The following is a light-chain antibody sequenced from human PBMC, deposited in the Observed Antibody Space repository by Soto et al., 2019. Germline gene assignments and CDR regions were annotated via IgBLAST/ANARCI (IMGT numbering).Light chain of an antibody. CDR3: CSYAGSYPWV. CDR2: DVS. J-gene: IGLJ3*02. Sequence: QSALTQPRSVSVSPGQSVTISCTGTRSDVGGYNYVSWYQQHPGKAPKLMIYDVSKRPSGVPDRFSGSKSGNTASLTISGLQAEDEAEYYGCSYAGSYPWVFVGGTKLTVL. CDR1: RSDVGGYNY. V-gene: IGLV2-11*01.